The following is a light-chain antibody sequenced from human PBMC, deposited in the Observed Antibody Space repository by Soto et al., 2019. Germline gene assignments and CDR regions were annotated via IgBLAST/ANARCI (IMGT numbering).Light chain of an antibody. Sequence: EIVLTQSPGTLSLSPGERATLSCRASQSLSSTYLAWYQQKPGQAPKLLIYGASNRATGIPDRFSGSGSGTDFTLTINRLEPEDFAVYYCQQYGSSPLTFGQGTKVEIK. CDR2: GAS. CDR3: QQYGSSPLT. J-gene: IGKJ1*01. V-gene: IGKV3-20*01. CDR1: QSLSSTY.